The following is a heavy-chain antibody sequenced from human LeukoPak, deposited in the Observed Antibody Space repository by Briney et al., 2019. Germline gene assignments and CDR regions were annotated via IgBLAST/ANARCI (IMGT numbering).Heavy chain of an antibody. CDR1: GFTFSIYW. D-gene: IGHD3-3*01. Sequence: GALRLSCAASGFTFSIYWMSWVRQAPGKGLEWVANIKQDGSKKYYVDSVKGRFTISRDNAKNSLYLQMNSLRAEDTAVYYCARDQVGGEEYDFWSGYSSLDYWGQGTLVTVSS. CDR2: IKQDGSKK. V-gene: IGHV3-7*01. CDR3: ARDQVGGEEYDFWSGYSSLDY. J-gene: IGHJ4*02.